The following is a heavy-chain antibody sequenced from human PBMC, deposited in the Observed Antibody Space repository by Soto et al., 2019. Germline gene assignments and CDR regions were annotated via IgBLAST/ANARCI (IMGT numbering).Heavy chain of an antibody. CDR1: GFTFSSYS. D-gene: IGHD6-13*01. CDR2: ISSSSSTI. CDR3: AREGAAAGKMYYYYGMDV. J-gene: IGHJ6*02. V-gene: IGHV3-48*02. Sequence: EVQLVESGGGLVQPGGSLRLSCAASGFTFSSYSMNWVRQAPGKGLEWVSYISSSSSTIYYADSMKGRFTISRDNAKNSLYLQMNSLRDEDTAVYYCAREGAAAGKMYYYYGMDVWGQGTTVTVSS.